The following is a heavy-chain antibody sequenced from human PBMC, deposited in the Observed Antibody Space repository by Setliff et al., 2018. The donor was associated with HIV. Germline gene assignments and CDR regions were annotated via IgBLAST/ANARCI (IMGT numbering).Heavy chain of an antibody. J-gene: IGHJ4*02. CDR1: GGSISSDDHY. D-gene: IGHD6-25*01. CDR3: ARMSISASVYFDY. Sequence: SETLSLTCPVSGGSISSDDHYWSWIRQPPGKGLEWIGYIYHTGATYYKSSLESRLTISVDTSKNQFSLKLNSVTAADTAVYFCARMSISASVYFDYWGQGSQVTVSS. V-gene: IGHV4-30-4*01. CDR2: IYHTGAT.